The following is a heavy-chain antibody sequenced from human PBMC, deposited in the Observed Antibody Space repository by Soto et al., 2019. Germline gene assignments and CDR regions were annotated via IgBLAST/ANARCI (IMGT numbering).Heavy chain of an antibody. CDR3: ARDHSNYGAFDI. CDR2: IWYDGSNK. D-gene: IGHD4-4*01. V-gene: IGHV3-33*01. CDR1: GFTFSSYG. Sequence: GGSLRLSCAASGFTFSSYGMHWVRQAPGKGLEWVAVIWYDGSNKYYADSVKGRFTISRDNSKNTLYLQMNSLRAEDTAVYYCARDHSNYGAFDIWGQGTMVTVSS. J-gene: IGHJ3*02.